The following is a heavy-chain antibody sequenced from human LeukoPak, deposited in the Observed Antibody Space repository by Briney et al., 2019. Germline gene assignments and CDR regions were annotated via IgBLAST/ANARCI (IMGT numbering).Heavy chain of an antibody. CDR1: GYSISSGYY. CDR2: IYHSGST. CDR3: ARVHGSGLDY. D-gene: IGHD3-10*01. V-gene: IGHV4-38-2*02. Sequence: PSETLSLTCTVSGYSISSGYYWGWIRQPPGQGLEWIGSIYHSGSTYYNPSLKSRVTISVDTSKNQFSLKLSSVTAADTAVYYCARVHGSGLDYWGQGTLVTVSS. J-gene: IGHJ4*02.